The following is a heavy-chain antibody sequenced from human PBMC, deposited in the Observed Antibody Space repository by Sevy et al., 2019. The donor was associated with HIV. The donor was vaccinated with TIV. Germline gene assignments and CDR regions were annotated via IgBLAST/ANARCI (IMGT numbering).Heavy chain of an antibody. J-gene: IGHJ6*02. Sequence: SETLSLTCTVSGGSISSYYWSWIRQPAGKGLEWIGRIYTSGSTNYNPSLKSRVTMSVDTSKNQFSLKLSSVTAADTAVYYCAGGTVRYGDYTPGYYYGMDVWGQGTTVTASS. CDR2: IYTSGST. CDR1: GGSISSYY. CDR3: AGGTVRYGDYTPGYYYGMDV. V-gene: IGHV4-4*07. D-gene: IGHD4-17*01.